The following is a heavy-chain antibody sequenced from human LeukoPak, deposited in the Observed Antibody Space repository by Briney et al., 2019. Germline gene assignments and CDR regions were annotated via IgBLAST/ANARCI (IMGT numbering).Heavy chain of an antibody. CDR1: GYTFTGYI. CDR3: ARDSVYCGVTNCHPLYVFDL. CDR2: INPYSGAA. J-gene: IGHJ3*01. V-gene: IGHV1-2*02. D-gene: IGHD2-21*01. Sequence: ASVKVSCKSSGYTFTGYIIHWVRQPPGQGPERVGLINPYSGAATYAQKLLGRVTVSRDKSINIAFKELSMLRDDHTAVYYCARDSVYCGVTNCHPLYVFDLWGQGTMVTV.